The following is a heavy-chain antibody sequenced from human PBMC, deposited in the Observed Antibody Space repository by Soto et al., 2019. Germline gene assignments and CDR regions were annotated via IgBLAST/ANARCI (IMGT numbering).Heavy chain of an antibody. J-gene: IGHJ5*02. V-gene: IGHV3-48*02. CDR3: ARLYSTSSVERWFDP. CDR1: GFTFSTYS. CDR2: ISSSSNII. Sequence: EVQLVESGGGLVQPGGSLRLSCAASGFTFSTYSMNWVRQAPGKGLEWLSDISSSSNIIHYADSVRGRFTISRDNAETSLYLQMNSRRDEDTAVYFCARLYSTSSVERWFDPWGQGTLVTVSS. D-gene: IGHD2-2*01.